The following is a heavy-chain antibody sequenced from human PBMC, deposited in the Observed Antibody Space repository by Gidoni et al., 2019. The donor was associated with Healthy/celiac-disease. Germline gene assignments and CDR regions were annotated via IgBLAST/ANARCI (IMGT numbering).Heavy chain of an antibody. CDR2: IYYSGST. D-gene: IGHD5-12*01. CDR1: GGSISGYY. Sequence: QVQLQESGPVLVKPSETLSLTCPVSGGSISGYYWSWLRQPPGKALEWIGYIYYSGSTNYNPSLKSRVTISVDTSKNQFSLKLSSVTAADTAVYYCARDSGYEHFYYYGMDVWGKGTTVTVSS. CDR3: ARDSGYEHFYYYGMDV. V-gene: IGHV4-59*01. J-gene: IGHJ6*04.